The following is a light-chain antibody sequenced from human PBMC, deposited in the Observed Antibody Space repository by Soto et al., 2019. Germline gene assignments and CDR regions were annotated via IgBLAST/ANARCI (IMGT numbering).Light chain of an antibody. J-gene: IGKJ4*01. CDR1: QDISSN. CDR2: DAS. Sequence: EIVMTQSPATLSVSPGERATLSCRASQDISSNLAWYQQKLGQAPRLLIYDASTRATGIPARFSGSGSGTEFTLTISSLQSEDFATYYCQQANSFPLTFGGGTKVDI. V-gene: IGKV3-15*01. CDR3: QQANSFPLT.